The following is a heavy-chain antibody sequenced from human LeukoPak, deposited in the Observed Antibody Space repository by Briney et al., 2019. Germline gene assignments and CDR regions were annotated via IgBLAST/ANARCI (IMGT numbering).Heavy chain of an antibody. D-gene: IGHD3-22*01. CDR1: GFTFDDYA. Sequence: GGSLRLSCAASGFTFDDYAMHWVRQAPGKGLEWVSGISWNSGSIGYADSVKGRSTISRDNAKNSLYLQMNSLRAEDTALYYCAKPQLIYYDSSLFAGDFDIWGQGTLVTVSS. V-gene: IGHV3-9*01. J-gene: IGHJ3*02. CDR2: ISWNSGSI. CDR3: AKPQLIYYDSSLFAGDFDI.